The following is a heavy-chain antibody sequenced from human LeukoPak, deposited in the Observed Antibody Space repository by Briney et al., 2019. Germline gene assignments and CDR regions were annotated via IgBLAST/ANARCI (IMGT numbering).Heavy chain of an antibody. CDR3: ARGAEYDLWSGSDYSNYCIDV. CDR2: MNPNSGNT. D-gene: IGHD3-3*01. J-gene: IGHJ6*03. Sequence: ASVKVSCMASTYTFLKSDINWVRQASGQGLEWMGWMNPNSGNTGYAQEFQGRVTMTRNTSISTPYMELSSLGCESTSVYYWARGAEYDLWSGSDYSNYCIDVWGKGTTVIVSS. V-gene: IGHV1-8*01. CDR1: TYTFLKSD.